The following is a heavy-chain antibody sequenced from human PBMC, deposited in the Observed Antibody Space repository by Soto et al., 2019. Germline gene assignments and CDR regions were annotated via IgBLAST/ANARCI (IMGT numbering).Heavy chain of an antibody. CDR3: ARDNRSRAARPDYYYYYGMDV. CDR2: IIPIFGTA. V-gene: IGHV1-69*13. J-gene: IGHJ6*02. D-gene: IGHD6-6*01. Sequence: SVKVSCKASGGTFSSYAISWVRQAPGQGLEWMGGIIPIFGTANYAQKFQGRVTITADESTSTAYMELSSLRSEDTAVYYCARDNRSRAARPDYYYYYGMDVWGQGTTVTVSS. CDR1: GGTFSSYA.